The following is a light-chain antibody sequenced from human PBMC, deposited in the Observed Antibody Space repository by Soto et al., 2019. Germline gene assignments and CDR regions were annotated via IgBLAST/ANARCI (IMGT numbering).Light chain of an antibody. CDR3: QQYYYWPPWT. CDR2: SVS. V-gene: IGKV3-15*01. Sequence: EIVMTQSPATLSVSPGERVTLFCRASQSVSRNLARHQQQPGQAPRLLMYSVSNRATGVPARFSGSGSGTEFTLTISSLQSEDFAVYYCQQYYYWPPWTFGQGTKVEIK. J-gene: IGKJ1*01. CDR1: QSVSRN.